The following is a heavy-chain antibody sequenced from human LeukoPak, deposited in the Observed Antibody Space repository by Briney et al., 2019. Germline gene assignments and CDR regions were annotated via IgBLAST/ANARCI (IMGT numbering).Heavy chain of an antibody. CDR2: IYHRGST. Sequence: SETLSLTCTVPGYSISSDYYWGWIRQPPGKGLEWIGSIYHRGSTYCNPSLKSRVTISVDTSKNQFSLKLSSVTAADTAVYYCARSFRYSSSWYNYWGQGTLVTVSS. J-gene: IGHJ4*02. V-gene: IGHV4-38-2*02. CDR3: ARSFRYSSSWYNY. CDR1: GYSISSDYY. D-gene: IGHD6-13*01.